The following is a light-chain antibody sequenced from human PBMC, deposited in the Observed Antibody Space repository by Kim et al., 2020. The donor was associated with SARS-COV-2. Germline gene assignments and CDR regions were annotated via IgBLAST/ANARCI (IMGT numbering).Light chain of an antibody. CDR1: SSDVGSYKL. Sequence: QSVLTQPASVSGSPGQSITISCTGTSSDVGSYKLVSWYQQHPGKAPKVMIYEVSKRPSGVSNRFSGSKSGNTASLTISGLQAEDEADYYCCSYAGSSTPLSVCGGGTQLTVL. CDR2: EVS. V-gene: IGLV2-23*02. CDR3: CSYAGSSTPLSV. J-gene: IGLJ3*02.